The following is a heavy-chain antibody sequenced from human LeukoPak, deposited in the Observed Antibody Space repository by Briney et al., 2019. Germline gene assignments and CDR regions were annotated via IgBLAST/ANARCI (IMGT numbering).Heavy chain of an antibody. CDR2: IYSGGTR. J-gene: IGHJ3*02. CDR1: AFTVSSNY. Sequence: GGSLRLSCAPSAFTVSSNYMTWVRQAPREGLEWVSVIYSGGTRYYADSVTGRFTISRDNSKNTLYLQMNTLRAEDTAVYYCARLISVAGTGAFDIWGQGTMVTVSS. V-gene: IGHV3-66*01. CDR3: ARLISVAGTGAFDI. D-gene: IGHD6-19*01.